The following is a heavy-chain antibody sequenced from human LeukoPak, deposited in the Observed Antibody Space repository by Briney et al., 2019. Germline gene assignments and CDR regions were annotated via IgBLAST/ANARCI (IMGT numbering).Heavy chain of an antibody. V-gene: IGHV1-24*01. D-gene: IGHD6-13*01. CDR1: GYTLTELS. J-gene: IGHJ4*02. CDR2: FDPEDGET. CDR3: ATPASYSRIFDY. Sequence: ASVTVSCKVSGYTLTELSMHWVRQAPGKGLEWMGGFDPEDGETIYAQKFQGRVTMTEDTSTDTAYMELSSLRSEDTAVYYCATPASYSRIFDYWGQGTLVTVSS.